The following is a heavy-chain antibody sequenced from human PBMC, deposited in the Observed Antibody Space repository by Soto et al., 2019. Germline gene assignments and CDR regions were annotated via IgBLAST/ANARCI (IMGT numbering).Heavy chain of an antibody. CDR2: ISSDGSNK. J-gene: IGHJ4*02. D-gene: IGHD2-15*01. Sequence: QVQLVESGGGVVQPGRSLRLSCAASGFTFSSYAMHWVRQAPGKGLEWVAVISSDGSNKYYADSVKGRFTTSRDNSKNPPYLQRNSLRAEATAVYFWARATHYCGQVTLVTVS. CDR3: ARATHY. V-gene: IGHV3-30-3*01. CDR1: GFTFSSYA.